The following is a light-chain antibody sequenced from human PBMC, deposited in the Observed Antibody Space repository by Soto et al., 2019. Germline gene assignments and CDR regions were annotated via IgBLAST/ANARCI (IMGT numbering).Light chain of an antibody. V-gene: IGKV1-8*01. Sequence: MYKSASVVSAYKRESVTITCRASQGISSYLAWYQQKPGKDPKLLIYAASSLQSGVPSRFSGSGSGTDFTLTISCLEPEEVAVDYCQQRSNWPFPFCQGARLAVK. CDR1: QGISSY. CDR2: AAS. J-gene: IGKJ5*01. CDR3: QQRSNWPFP.